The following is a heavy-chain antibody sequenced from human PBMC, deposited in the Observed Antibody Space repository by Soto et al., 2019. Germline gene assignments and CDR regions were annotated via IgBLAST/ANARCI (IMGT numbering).Heavy chain of an antibody. V-gene: IGHV1-58*01. D-gene: IGHD3-22*01. Sequence: VKVSCKASGFTFTSSAVQWVRQARGQRLEWIGWIVVGSGNTNYAQKFQERVTITRDMSTSTAYMELSSLRSEDTAVYYCAAAANYYDSSGYFPDAFDIWGQGTMVTVSS. CDR2: IVVGSGNT. CDR3: AAAANYYDSSGYFPDAFDI. J-gene: IGHJ3*02. CDR1: GFTFTSSA.